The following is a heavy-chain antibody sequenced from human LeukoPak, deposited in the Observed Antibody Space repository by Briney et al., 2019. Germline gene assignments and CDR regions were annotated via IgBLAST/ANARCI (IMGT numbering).Heavy chain of an antibody. V-gene: IGHV4-4*02. Sequence: SETLSLTCAVSGGSVSHSNWWTWVRQSPGKGLEWIGEVHPSEGTNYNPSLKGRVTISLDKSKNQFSLELSSVTAADTAVYYCARGLGSSSWPDAFDIWGQGTMVTVSS. CDR1: GGSVSHSNW. D-gene: IGHD6-13*01. CDR3: ARGLGSSSWPDAFDI. J-gene: IGHJ3*02. CDR2: VHPSEGT.